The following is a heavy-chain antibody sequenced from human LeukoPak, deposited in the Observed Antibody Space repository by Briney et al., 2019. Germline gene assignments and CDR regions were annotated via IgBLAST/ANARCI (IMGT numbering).Heavy chain of an antibody. Sequence: GGSLRLSCAASGFTFSSYWMSWVRQAPGKGLEWVANIKQDGSEKYYVDSVKGRFTISRDNAKNSLYLQMNSLRAEDTAVYYCAKDISITMIVVVEYAFDIWGQGTMVTVSS. J-gene: IGHJ3*02. CDR1: GFTFSSYW. D-gene: IGHD3-22*01. CDR2: IKQDGSEK. CDR3: AKDISITMIVVVEYAFDI. V-gene: IGHV3-7*01.